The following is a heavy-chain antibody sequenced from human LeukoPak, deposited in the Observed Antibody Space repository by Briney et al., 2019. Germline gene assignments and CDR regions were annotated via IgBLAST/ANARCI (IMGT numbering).Heavy chain of an antibody. J-gene: IGHJ5*02. CDR2: IYYSGST. D-gene: IGHD3-10*01. V-gene: IGHV4-31*03. Sequence: SQTLSLTCTVSGGSISSGGYYWSWIRQHPGKGLEWIGYIYYSGSTYYNPSLKSRVTISVDTSKNQFSLKLSSLTAADTAVYYCARDSITMVRGVSSYRFDPWGQGTLVTVSS. CDR3: ARDSITMVRGVSSYRFDP. CDR1: GGSISSGGYY.